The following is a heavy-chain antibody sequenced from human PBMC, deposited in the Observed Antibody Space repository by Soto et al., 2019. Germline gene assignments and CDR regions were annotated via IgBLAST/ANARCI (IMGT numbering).Heavy chain of an antibody. CDR1: GGSISSSSYY. Sequence: TLSLTCTVSGGSISSSSYYWGWIRQPPGKGLEWIGSIYYSGSTYYNPSLKSRFTISRDNSKNTLYLQMNSLRVEDTAVYYCARDRYSSGWYDLDYWGQGTLVTVSS. CDR3: ARDRYSSGWYDLDY. V-gene: IGHV4-39*02. CDR2: IYYSGST. J-gene: IGHJ4*02. D-gene: IGHD6-19*01.